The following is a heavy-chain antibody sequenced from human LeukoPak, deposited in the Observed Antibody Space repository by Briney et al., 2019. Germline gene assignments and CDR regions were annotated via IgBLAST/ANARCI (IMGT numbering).Heavy chain of an antibody. Sequence: GGSLRLSCAASGFTFSSYAMHWVRQAPGKGLEWVAVISYDGSNKYYADSVKGRFTISRDNSKNTLYLQMNSLRAEDTAVYYCASMVRGVHLDYWGQGTLVTVSS. CDR3: ASMVRGVHLDY. D-gene: IGHD3-10*01. V-gene: IGHV3-30*04. J-gene: IGHJ4*02. CDR2: ISYDGSNK. CDR1: GFTFSSYA.